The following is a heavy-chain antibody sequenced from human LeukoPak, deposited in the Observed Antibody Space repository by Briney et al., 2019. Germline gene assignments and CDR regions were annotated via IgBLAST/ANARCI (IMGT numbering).Heavy chain of an antibody. D-gene: IGHD6-13*01. CDR2: IYTSGRT. CDR3: SRVRWPNAFDI. Sequence: SETLSLTCTVSGGSISSYYWSWTRQPAGKGREWIGPIYTSGRTNYSPSLKGRVTMSVDTSKNQFSLKLSSVTAADTAVYYCSRVRWPNAFDIWGQGTMVTVSS. CDR1: GGSISSYY. V-gene: IGHV4-4*07. J-gene: IGHJ3*02.